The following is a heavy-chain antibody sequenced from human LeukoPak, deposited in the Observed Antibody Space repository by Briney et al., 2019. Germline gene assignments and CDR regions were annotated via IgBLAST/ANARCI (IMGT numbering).Heavy chain of an antibody. Sequence: SETLSLTCTDSGGSISSYYWSWIRQPAGKGLEWIGRIYTSGSINYNPSLKSRVTMSVDTSKNQFSLKLSSVTAADTAVYYCASGPVGNWFDPWGQGTLVTVSS. J-gene: IGHJ5*02. CDR1: GGSISSYY. CDR2: IYTSGSI. V-gene: IGHV4-4*07. D-gene: IGHD3-10*01. CDR3: ASGPVGNWFDP.